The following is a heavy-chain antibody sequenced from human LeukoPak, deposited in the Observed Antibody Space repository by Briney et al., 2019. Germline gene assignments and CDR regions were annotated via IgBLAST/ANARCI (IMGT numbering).Heavy chain of an antibody. CDR1: GYIFTNYY. D-gene: IGHD2-15*01. V-gene: IGHV1-46*01. CDR3: ARGYCSGGSCLIY. Sequence: GASVKVSCKASGYIFTNYYMHWVRQAPGQGLEWMGIINPSGGSTSYAQKFQGRVTMTRDMSTSTVYMELSSLRSEDTAVYYCARGYCSGGSCLIYWGQGTLVTVSS. CDR2: INPSGGST. J-gene: IGHJ4*02.